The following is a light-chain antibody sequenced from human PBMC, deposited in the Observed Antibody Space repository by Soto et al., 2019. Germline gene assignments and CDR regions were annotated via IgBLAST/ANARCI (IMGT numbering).Light chain of an antibody. CDR1: QSVNSN. J-gene: IGKJ1*01. CDR3: QQYNNWPLWT. Sequence: EIVMTQSPATLSVSPGERVTLSCRASQSVNSNLAWYQQKPGQAPRLLIYGASTRATGIPARFSGSGSGTEFTLNISSLQSEDFAVYYCQQYNNWPLWTFGQGTKVEIK. CDR2: GAS. V-gene: IGKV3-15*01.